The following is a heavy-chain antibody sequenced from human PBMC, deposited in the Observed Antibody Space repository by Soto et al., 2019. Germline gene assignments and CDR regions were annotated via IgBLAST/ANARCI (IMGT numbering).Heavy chain of an antibody. V-gene: IGHV3-11*01. J-gene: IGHJ4*02. CDR1: GFTFSDYY. CDR3: ARDLGYYDSSGYFDY. Sequence: GALRLSCAASGFTFSDYYMSWIRQAPGKGLKWVSYISSSDSIYYADSVKGRFTISRDNAKNSLYLQMNSLRAEDTAVYYCARDLGYYDSSGYFDYWGQG. D-gene: IGHD3-22*01. CDR2: ISSSDSI.